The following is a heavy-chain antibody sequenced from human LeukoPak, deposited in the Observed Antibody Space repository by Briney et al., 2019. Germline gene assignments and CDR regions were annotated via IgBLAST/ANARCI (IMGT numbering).Heavy chain of an antibody. V-gene: IGHV3-48*02. CDR3: ARGEYD. D-gene: IGHD3-10*01. CDR2: ISAGGSTM. J-gene: IGHJ4*02. Sequence: GGSLRLSCAASGFTFSTYWMTWVRQAPGKGLEWISYISAGGSTMYYADSVKGRFTISRDNAKNALYLQVSSLRDEDTAVYYCARGEYDWGQGTLVTVSS. CDR1: GFTFSTYW.